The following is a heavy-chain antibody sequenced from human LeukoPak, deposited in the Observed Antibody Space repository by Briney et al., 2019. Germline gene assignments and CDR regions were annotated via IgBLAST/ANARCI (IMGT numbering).Heavy chain of an antibody. J-gene: IGHJ4*02. Sequence: ASVKVSCKTSGYTFTSYYMHWMRQAPGQGLEWMGWMNPNSGNTGYAQKFQGRVTMTRNTSISTAYMELSSLRSEDTAVYYCARDSRGYSSDWGQGTLVTVSS. V-gene: IGHV1-8*02. CDR1: GYTFTSYY. CDR3: ARDSRGYSSD. CDR2: MNPNSGNT. D-gene: IGHD5-18*01.